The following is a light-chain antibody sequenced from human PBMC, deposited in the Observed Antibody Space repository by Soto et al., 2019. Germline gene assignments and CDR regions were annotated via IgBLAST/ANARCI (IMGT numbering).Light chain of an antibody. CDR2: GAS. J-gene: IGKJ2*01. CDR1: QTVSSN. Sequence: EIVMTQSPATLSVSPGERATLSCRASQTVSSNLAWYQQKPGQPPRLLIYGASTRATGIPARLSGSGSGTEFTLTISSLQSEDFAVYYCQQYNNWPPYTFGQGTKLEIK. CDR3: QQYNNWPPYT. V-gene: IGKV3D-15*01.